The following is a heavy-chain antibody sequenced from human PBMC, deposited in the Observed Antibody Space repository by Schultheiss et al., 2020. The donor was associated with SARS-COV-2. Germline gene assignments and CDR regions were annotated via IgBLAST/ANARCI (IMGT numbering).Heavy chain of an antibody. Sequence: SETLSLTCVASGGSISSSYYWSWVRQPPGKGLEWIGYIYYSGSTSYNPSLKSRVTISIDTSKNQLSLKLTAVTAADTAVYYCARGVPGGYLYDYWGQGTLVTVSS. V-gene: IGHV4-59*12. CDR2: IYYSGST. CDR1: GGSISSSYY. J-gene: IGHJ4*02. CDR3: ARGVPGGYLYDY. D-gene: IGHD5-18*01.